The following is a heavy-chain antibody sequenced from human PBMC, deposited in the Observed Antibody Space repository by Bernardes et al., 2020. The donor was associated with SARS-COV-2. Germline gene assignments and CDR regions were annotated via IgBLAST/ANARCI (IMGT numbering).Heavy chain of an antibody. CDR1: GFAFRSYW. Sequence: GSLRLSCEASGFAFRSYWMSWVRQAPGEGLEWVANIEQDGTEKYFLDSVKGRFTIYRDNAKNSLYLQMNSLRAEDTAIYYCANSRGAYGEHAAFDYWGQGALVTVSS. V-gene: IGHV3-7*02. CDR3: ANSRGAYGEHAAFDY. J-gene: IGHJ4*02. CDR2: IEQDGTEK. D-gene: IGHD3-10*01.